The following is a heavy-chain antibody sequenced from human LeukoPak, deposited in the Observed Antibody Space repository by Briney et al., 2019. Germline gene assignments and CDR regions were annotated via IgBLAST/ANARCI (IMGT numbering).Heavy chain of an antibody. V-gene: IGHV3-23*01. J-gene: IGHJ4*02. D-gene: IGHD1-26*01. Sequence: GGSLRLSCAASGFTFSSYALSWVRQVPGMGLEWVSSISGTGATTYYADSVKGRFTISRDNSKNTLYLQMNSLRAEDTAVYYCAKDQNSGSYPKAFDYWGQGTLVTVSS. CDR3: AKDQNSGSYPKAFDY. CDR1: GFTFSSYA. CDR2: ISGTGATT.